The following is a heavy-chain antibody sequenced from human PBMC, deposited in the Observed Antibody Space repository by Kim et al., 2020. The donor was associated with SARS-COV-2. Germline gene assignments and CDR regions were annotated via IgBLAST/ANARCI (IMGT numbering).Heavy chain of an antibody. CDR3: AKGAAAAMYYGMDV. CDR1: GFTFDDYA. D-gene: IGHD6-13*01. Sequence: GGSLRLSCAASGFTFDDYAMHWVRQAPGKGLEWVSGISWNSGSIGYADSVKGRFTISRDNAKNSLYLQMNSLRAEDTALYYCAKGAAAAMYYGMDVWGQGTTVTVSS. CDR2: ISWNSGSI. J-gene: IGHJ6*02. V-gene: IGHV3-9*01.